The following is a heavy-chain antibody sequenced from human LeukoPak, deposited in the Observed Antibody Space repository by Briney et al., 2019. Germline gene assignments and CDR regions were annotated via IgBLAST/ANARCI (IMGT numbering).Heavy chain of an antibody. Sequence: SEILSLTCTVSGGSISNYYWSWIRQPPGKGLEWIAYIYYSGSTNYNPSLKSRLTISVDTSKNQFSLRLSSVTAADTAVYYCARPDAYDSGSYPLGYWGQGTLVTVYS. D-gene: IGHD3-10*01. V-gene: IGHV4-59*08. CDR3: ARPDAYDSGSYPLGY. CDR1: GGSISNYY. CDR2: IYYSGST. J-gene: IGHJ4*02.